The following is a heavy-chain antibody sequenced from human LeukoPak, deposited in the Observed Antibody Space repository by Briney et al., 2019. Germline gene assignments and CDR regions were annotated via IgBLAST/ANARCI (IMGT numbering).Heavy chain of an antibody. D-gene: IGHD6-19*01. CDR3: AKASGWPYYFDY. CDR2: ISGSGGST. CDR1: GFTFSSYA. Sequence: GGSLRLSCAASGFTFSSYAMSWVRQAPGKGLEWVSAISGSGGSTYYADSVRGRFTISRDNSKNALYLQMNSLRAEDTAVYYCAKASGWPYYFDYWGQGTLVTVSS. J-gene: IGHJ4*02. V-gene: IGHV3-23*01.